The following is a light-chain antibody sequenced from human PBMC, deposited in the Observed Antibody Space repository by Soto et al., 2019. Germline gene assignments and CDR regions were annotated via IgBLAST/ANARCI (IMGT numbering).Light chain of an antibody. V-gene: IGKV1-33*01. CDR2: DAS. CDR3: QHYDHLPPLS. Sequence: DIQMTQSPSSLSASVGARVTITCQASQDIKNYLNWYQQKPGKAPHLLIYDASNLKTGVPSRFSGRGSGTHFTFTISSLQPEDIATYYCQHYDHLPPLSFGGGTKVEIK. J-gene: IGKJ4*01. CDR1: QDIKNY.